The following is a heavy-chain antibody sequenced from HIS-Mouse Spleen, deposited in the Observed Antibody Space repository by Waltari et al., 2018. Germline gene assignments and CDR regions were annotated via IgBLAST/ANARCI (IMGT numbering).Heavy chain of an antibody. J-gene: IGHJ4*02. CDR3: ARGHHFDSAYFDY. V-gene: IGHV4-34*01. D-gene: IGHD3-22*01. Sequence: QVQLQQWGAGLLKPSETLSLTCAVYGGSLRGYYWSWIRQPPGKGLEWIGEINHSGSTNYNPSLKSRVTISVDTSKNQFSLKLSSVTAADTAVYYCARGHHFDSAYFDYWGQGTLVTVSS. CDR1: GGSLRGYY. CDR2: INHSGST.